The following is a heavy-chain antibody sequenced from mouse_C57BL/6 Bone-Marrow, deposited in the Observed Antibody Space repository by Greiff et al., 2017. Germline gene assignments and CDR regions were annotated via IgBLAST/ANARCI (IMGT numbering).Heavy chain of an antibody. CDR3: ASSPYYDYLY. CDR1: GFNIKNTY. V-gene: IGHV14-3*01. Sequence: EVQLQQSVAELVRPGASVKLSCTASGFNIKNTYMPWVKQRPEQGLEWIGRIDPANGNTTYAPQFQGKATITADTSSNTDYLQLSSLTSEDTPIYYCASSPYYDYLYWGQGTTLTVSS. D-gene: IGHD2-4*01. J-gene: IGHJ2*01. CDR2: IDPANGNT.